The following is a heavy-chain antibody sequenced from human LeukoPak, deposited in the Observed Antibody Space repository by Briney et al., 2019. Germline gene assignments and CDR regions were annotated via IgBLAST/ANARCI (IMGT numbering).Heavy chain of an antibody. Sequence: ASVKVSCKASGYSFTGYYMHWVRQAPGQGLEWMGIINPSGGSTSYAQKFQGRVTMTRDTSTSTVYMELSSLRSEDTAVYYCARSDSLGYCSGGSCYSRRALDYYYGMDVWGQGTTVTVSS. CDR3: ARSDSLGYCSGGSCYSRRALDYYYGMDV. CDR2: INPSGGST. V-gene: IGHV1-46*01. CDR1: GYSFTGYY. J-gene: IGHJ6*02. D-gene: IGHD2-15*01.